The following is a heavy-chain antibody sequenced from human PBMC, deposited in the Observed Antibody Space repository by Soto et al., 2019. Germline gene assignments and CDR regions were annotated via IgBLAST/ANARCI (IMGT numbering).Heavy chain of an antibody. CDR2: INHSGST. CDR3: ARARSYQWLANRGIDY. CDR1: GGSISSDSYY. J-gene: IGHJ4*02. D-gene: IGHD6-19*01. Sequence: SETLSLTCTVSGGSISSDSYYWSWIRQPPGKGLEWIGEINHSGSTNYNPSLKSRVTISVDTSKNQFSLKLSSVTAADTAVYYCARARSYQWLANRGIDYWGQGTLVTVSS. V-gene: IGHV4-39*07.